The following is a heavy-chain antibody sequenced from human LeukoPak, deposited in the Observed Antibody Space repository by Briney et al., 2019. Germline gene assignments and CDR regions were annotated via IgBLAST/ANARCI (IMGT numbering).Heavy chain of an antibody. J-gene: IGHJ4*02. V-gene: IGHV3-7*03. CDR2: IKQYGSEK. CDR1: GFTFSSYW. Sequence: AGSLTLSCAASGFTFSSYWMSWVRQPPGKGLELVANIKQYGSEKYYVDSVKGRFTISRDNAKNSLYLQMNSLRAEVMVVYYCARGQTMVTNWGQGTLVTVSS. CDR3: ARGQTMVTN. D-gene: IGHD4-17*01.